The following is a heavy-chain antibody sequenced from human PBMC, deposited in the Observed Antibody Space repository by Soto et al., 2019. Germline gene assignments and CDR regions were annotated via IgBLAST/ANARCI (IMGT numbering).Heavy chain of an antibody. CDR1: GVSLTGYH. Sequence: SETLSLTCNVSGVSLTGYHWNWIRQPPGKTLEWIGFVYYSGSVSYNPSLKGRASISVDRSKNQFSLSLTSVTAADTAVYYCARRLNLGSFDHWGQGTLVTVSS. D-gene: IGHD3-10*01. J-gene: IGHJ5*02. V-gene: IGHV4-59*01. CDR2: VYYSGSV. CDR3: ARRLNLGSFDH.